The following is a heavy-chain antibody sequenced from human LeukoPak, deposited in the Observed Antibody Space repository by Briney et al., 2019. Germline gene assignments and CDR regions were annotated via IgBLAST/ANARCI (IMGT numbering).Heavy chain of an antibody. CDR3: AKEAIRYNWNRGWFDP. Sequence: GRSLRLSCAASGFTFDDYAMHWVRQAPGKGLEGVSGISWNSGSIGYADSVKGRFTISRDNAKNSLYLQMNSLRAEDTALYYCAKEAIRYNWNRGWFDPWGQGTLVTVSS. V-gene: IGHV3-9*01. D-gene: IGHD1-1*01. CDR1: GFTFDDYA. J-gene: IGHJ5*02. CDR2: ISWNSGSI.